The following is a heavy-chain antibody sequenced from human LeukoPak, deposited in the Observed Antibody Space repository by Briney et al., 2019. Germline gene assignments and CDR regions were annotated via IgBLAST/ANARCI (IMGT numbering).Heavy chain of an antibody. CDR2: IYYSGST. CDR3: ARDMKERYCGSGSYYGRWFDP. V-gene: IGHV4-59*01. J-gene: IGHJ5*02. CDR1: GGSISSYY. Sequence: PSETLSLTCTVSGGSISSYYWSWIRQPPGKGLEWIGYIYYSGSTNYNPSLKSRVTISVDTSKNQFSLKLSSVTAADTAVYYCARDMKERYCGSGSYYGRWFDPWGQGTLVTVSS. D-gene: IGHD3-10*01.